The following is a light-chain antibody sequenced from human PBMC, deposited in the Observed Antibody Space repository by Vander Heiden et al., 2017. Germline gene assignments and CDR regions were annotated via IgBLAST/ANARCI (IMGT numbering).Light chain of an antibody. CDR2: INRDGSH. V-gene: IGLV4-69*01. Sequence: QLVLTQSPSASASLGASVKLTCTLSSGHSNYAIAWHQQRPEKGPRYLMKINRDGSHSRGDGIPDRFSGSSPGADRYLTISSLQSEDEADYYCQTWGSGFRVFGGGTKLTVL. J-gene: IGLJ3*02. CDR1: SGHSNYA. CDR3: QTWGSGFRV.